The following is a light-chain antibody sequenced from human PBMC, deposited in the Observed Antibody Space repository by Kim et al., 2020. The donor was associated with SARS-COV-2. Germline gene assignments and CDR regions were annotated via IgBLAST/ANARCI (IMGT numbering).Light chain of an antibody. CDR3: QQYGSYPNT. Sequence: DIQMTQSPSSLSASVGDRVTITCRASQDIGNYVAWFQHKPGKAPKSLIYGASSLQSGVPSKFSGSGSGTDFTLTISSLQPEDFATFYCQQYGSYPNTFGQGTKLEI. V-gene: IGKV1-16*02. CDR2: GAS. CDR1: QDIGNY. J-gene: IGKJ2*01.